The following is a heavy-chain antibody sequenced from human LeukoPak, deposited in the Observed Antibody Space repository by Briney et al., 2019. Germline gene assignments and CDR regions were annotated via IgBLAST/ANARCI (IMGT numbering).Heavy chain of an antibody. V-gene: IGHV4-59*12. J-gene: IGHJ4*02. Sequence: SETLSLTCTVSGGSISSYYWSWIRQPPGKGLEWIGYIYYSGSTYYNPSLKSRVTISVDTSKNQFSLKLSSVTAADTAVYYCARDGTTGPSYWGQGTLVTVSS. CDR3: ARDGTTGPSY. CDR2: IYYSGST. CDR1: GGSISSYY. D-gene: IGHD4-17*01.